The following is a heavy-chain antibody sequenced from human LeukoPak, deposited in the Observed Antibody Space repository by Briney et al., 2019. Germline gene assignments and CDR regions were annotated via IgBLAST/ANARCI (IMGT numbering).Heavy chain of an antibody. D-gene: IGHD3-10*01. CDR1: GFTFSSYG. Sequence: PGRSLRLSCAASGFTFSSYGMHWVRQAPGKGLEWVAVISYDGSNKYYADSVKSRFTISRDNSKNTLYLQMNSLRAEDTAVYYCAKSMVRGVIPPFDYWGQGTLVTVSS. V-gene: IGHV3-30*18. J-gene: IGHJ4*02. CDR3: AKSMVRGVIPPFDY. CDR2: ISYDGSNK.